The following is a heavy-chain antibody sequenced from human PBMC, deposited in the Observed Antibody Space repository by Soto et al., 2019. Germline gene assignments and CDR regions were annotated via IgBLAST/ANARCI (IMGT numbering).Heavy chain of an antibody. Sequence: SETLSLTCTVSGGSISSYYWSWIRQPPGKGLEWIGYIYYSGSTNYNPSLKSRVTISVDTSKNQFSLKLSSVTAADTAVYYCARGNTMVRGVIYYYYYMDVWGKGTTDTVSS. CDR2: IYYSGST. CDR1: GGSISSYY. CDR3: ARGNTMVRGVIYYYYYMDV. V-gene: IGHV4-59*01. D-gene: IGHD3-10*01. J-gene: IGHJ6*03.